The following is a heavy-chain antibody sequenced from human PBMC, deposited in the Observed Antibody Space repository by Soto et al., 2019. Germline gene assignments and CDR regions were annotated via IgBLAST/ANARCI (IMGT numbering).Heavy chain of an antibody. CDR2: ISAYNGNT. CDR3: ARVHSSSWHYYFDY. V-gene: IGHV1-18*01. Sequence: ASVKVSCKASGYTFTSYGISWVRQAPGQGLEWMGWISAYNGNTNYAQKLQGRVTMTTDTSTSTAYMELRSLRSDDTAVYYCARVHSSSWHYYFDYWGQGTLVTVSS. J-gene: IGHJ4*02. D-gene: IGHD6-13*01. CDR1: GYTFTSYG.